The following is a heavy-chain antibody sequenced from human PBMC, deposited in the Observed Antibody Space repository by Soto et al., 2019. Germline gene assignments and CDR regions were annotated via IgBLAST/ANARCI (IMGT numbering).Heavy chain of an antibody. J-gene: IGHJ4*02. D-gene: IGHD3-10*02. CDR3: ARSGDNYNVLDY. Sequence: GGSLRLSCEGSGFTFSDYYMSWIRQAAGRRLEWISYSSNSGTFTRYSDSVKGRFSISRDNTKNFLYLQMNSLRAEDTAVYYCARSGDNYNVLDYWGQGPPVTVSS. CDR1: GFTFSDYY. V-gene: IGHV3-11*06. CDR2: SSNSGTFT.